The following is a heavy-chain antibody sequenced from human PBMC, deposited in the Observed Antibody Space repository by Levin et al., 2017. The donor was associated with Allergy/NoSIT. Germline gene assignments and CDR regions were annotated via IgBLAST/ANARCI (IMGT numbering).Heavy chain of an antibody. D-gene: IGHD3-9*01. Sequence: PGASVKVSCKTSGYTFSDYDINWVRQATGQGLEWIGWMNPKSGNAGFARNFQGRVTMTGDTAITTAYLELRSLTPGDTGVYFCARGRYFDVSTGYNVYTYWGQGTLVTVSS. CDR1: GYTFSDYD. V-gene: IGHV1-8*01. CDR2: MNPKSGNA. CDR3: ARGRYFDVSTGYNVYTY. J-gene: IGHJ4*02.